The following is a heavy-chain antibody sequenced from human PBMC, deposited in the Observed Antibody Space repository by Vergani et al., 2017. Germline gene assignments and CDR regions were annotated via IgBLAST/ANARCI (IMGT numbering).Heavy chain of an antibody. CDR2: IKQDASEK. CDR3: ARDQLDYGDYEESGFDY. J-gene: IGHJ4*02. Sequence: EVQLVESGGGLVQPGGSLRLSCAASGFTFSSYWMSWVRQAPGKGLEWVANIKQDASEKYYVDSVKGRFTISRDNAKNSLYLQMNSLRAEDTAVYYCARDQLDYGDYEESGFDYWGQGTLVTVSS. CDR1: GFTFSSYW. V-gene: IGHV3-7*01. D-gene: IGHD4-17*01.